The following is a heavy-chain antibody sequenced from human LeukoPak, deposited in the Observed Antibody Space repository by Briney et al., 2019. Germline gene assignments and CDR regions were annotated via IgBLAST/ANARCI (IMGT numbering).Heavy chain of an antibody. CDR2: IRYDGSNK. Sequence: GGSLRLSCAASGFTFSNHGMHWVRQTPAKGLEWVAFIRYDGSNKYYADSVKGRFIISRDNSKNTLFLQMNSLRPEDTAVYYCAKGGKYDILTGYRRSRLLGDFWGQGTLVTVSS. J-gene: IGHJ4*02. V-gene: IGHV3-30*02. CDR3: AKGGKYDILTGYRRSRLLGDF. D-gene: IGHD3-9*01. CDR1: GFTFSNHG.